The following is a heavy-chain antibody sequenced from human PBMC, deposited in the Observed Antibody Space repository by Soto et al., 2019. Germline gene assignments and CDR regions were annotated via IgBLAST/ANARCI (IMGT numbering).Heavy chain of an antibody. Sequence: ASVKVSCKASGYTFTKYGITWVRQAPGQGLEWMGWINTDNGNTNYAQKFQGRVTMTIETSTATASLELRSLRSDDTAVYYCARDLPRYCRAMSCPVDYWGQGTQVTVSS. CDR3: ARDLPRYCRAMSCPVDY. V-gene: IGHV1-18*01. J-gene: IGHJ4*02. CDR2: INTDNGNT. CDR1: GYTFTKYG. D-gene: IGHD2-15*01.